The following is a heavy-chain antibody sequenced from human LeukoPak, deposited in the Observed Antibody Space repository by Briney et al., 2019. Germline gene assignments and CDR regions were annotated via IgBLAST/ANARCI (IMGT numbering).Heavy chain of an antibody. J-gene: IGHJ6*02. CDR3: AREVVIVPDYYYHGLDV. Sequence: GGSLRLSCAASGFTFSDYYMTWIRQAPGKGLEWISFISSSGDSLYYADSVEGRFTISRDNAKGSVYLQMNSLRAEDTAVYYCAREVVIVPDYYYHGLDVWGQGTTVTVSS. D-gene: IGHD2/OR15-2a*01. CDR2: ISSSGDSL. CDR1: GFTFSDYY. V-gene: IGHV3-11*01.